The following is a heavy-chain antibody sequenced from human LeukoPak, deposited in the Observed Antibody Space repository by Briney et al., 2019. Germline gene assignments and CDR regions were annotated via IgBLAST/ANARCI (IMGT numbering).Heavy chain of an antibody. Sequence: SQTLSLTCAISGDSVSSNSAAWNWIRQSPSRGLEWLGRTYYRSKWYNDYAVSVKSRITINPDTSKNQFSLKLSSVTAADTAVYYCARGVGSGWYNYYYYYMDVWGKGTTVTVSS. CDR3: ARGVGSGWYNYYYYYMDV. D-gene: IGHD6-19*01. J-gene: IGHJ6*03. CDR2: TYYRSKWYN. V-gene: IGHV6-1*01. CDR1: GDSVSSNSAA.